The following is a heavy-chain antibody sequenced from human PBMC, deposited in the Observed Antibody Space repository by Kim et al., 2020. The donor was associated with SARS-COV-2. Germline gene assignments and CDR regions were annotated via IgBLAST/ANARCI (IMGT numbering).Heavy chain of an antibody. V-gene: IGHV4-34*01. J-gene: IGHJ4*02. CDR2: T. CDR3: ARGYSYGDDY. D-gene: IGHD5-18*01. Sequence: TNYNPALKSRVTISVDTSKNQFSLKLSSVTAADTAVYYCARGYSYGDDYWGQGTLVTVSS.